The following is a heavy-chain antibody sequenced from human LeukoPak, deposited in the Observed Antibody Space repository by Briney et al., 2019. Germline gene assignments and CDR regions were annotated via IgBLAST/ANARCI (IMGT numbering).Heavy chain of an antibody. CDR3: ARDSRGYVAFDI. J-gene: IGHJ3*02. Sequence: SETLSLTCTVSGGSTSSYYWSWIRQPPGKGLEWIGYIYYSGSTNYNPSLKSRVTISVDTSKNQFSLKLSSVTAADTAVYYCARDSRGYVAFDIWGQGTMVTVSS. D-gene: IGHD3-22*01. CDR2: IYYSGST. CDR1: GGSTSSYY. V-gene: IGHV4-59*01.